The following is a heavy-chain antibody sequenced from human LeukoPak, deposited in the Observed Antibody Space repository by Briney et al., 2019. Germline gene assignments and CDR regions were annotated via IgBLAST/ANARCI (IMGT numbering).Heavy chain of an antibody. D-gene: IGHD1-14*01. CDR1: GGSISSGGYY. J-gene: IGHJ3*02. V-gene: IGHV4-31*03. Sequence: SQTLSLTCTVSGGSISSGGYYWSWIRQHPGKGLEWIGYIYYSGSTYYNPSLKSRVTISVDKSKNQFSLKLSSVTAADTAVYYCARGPPNPEYGGAFDIWGQGTMVTVSS. CDR3: ARGPPNPEYGGAFDI. CDR2: IYYSGST.